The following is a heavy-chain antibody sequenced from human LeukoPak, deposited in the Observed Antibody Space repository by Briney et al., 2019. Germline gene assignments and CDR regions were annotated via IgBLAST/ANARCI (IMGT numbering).Heavy chain of an antibody. CDR1: GGSISGYY. Sequence: SQTLSLTCTVSGGSISGYYWSWIRQPPGKGLEWIGYIYHSGSTNYNPSLKSRVTISVDTSKNQFSLKLSSVTAADTAVYYCARRLARRGYGDYCDYWGQGTLVTVSS. J-gene: IGHJ4*02. D-gene: IGHD4-17*01. V-gene: IGHV4-59*08. CDR3: ARRLARRGYGDYCDY. CDR2: IYHSGST.